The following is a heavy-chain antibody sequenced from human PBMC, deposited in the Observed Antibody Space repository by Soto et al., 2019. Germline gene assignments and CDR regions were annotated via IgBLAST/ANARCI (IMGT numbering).Heavy chain of an antibody. Sequence: SETLSLTCTVSGGSISSYYWSWIRQPPGKGLEWIGYIYYSGSTNYNPSLKSRVTISVDTSKNQFSLKLSSVTAADTAVYYCTNSRSLGGADAFEIWGQGTMVTVSS. CDR1: GGSISSYY. D-gene: IGHD1-1*01. V-gene: IGHV4-59*01. J-gene: IGHJ3*02. CDR3: TNSRSLGGADAFEI. CDR2: IYYSGST.